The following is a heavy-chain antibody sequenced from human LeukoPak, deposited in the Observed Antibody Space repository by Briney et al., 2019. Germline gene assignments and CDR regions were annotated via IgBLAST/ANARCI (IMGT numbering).Heavy chain of an antibody. CDR2: FDPEDGET. J-gene: IGHJ1*01. CDR3: ARAAYDFWSGEQYFQH. CDR1: GYTLTELS. D-gene: IGHD3-3*01. Sequence: ASVKVSCKVSGYTLTELSMHWVQQAPGKGLEWMGGFDPEDGETIYAQKFQGRVTMTEDTSTDTAYMELSSLRSEDTAVYYCARAAYDFWSGEQYFQHWGQGTLVTVSS. V-gene: IGHV1-24*01.